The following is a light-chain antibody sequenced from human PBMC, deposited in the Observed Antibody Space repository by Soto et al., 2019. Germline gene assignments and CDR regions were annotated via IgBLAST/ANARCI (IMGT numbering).Light chain of an antibody. Sequence: DIQMTQSPSTLSASVGDTVTVTCRASQSVSGWLAWYQQKPGEAPKLLIYRASTRATGTPARFTGSGSGTEFTLTITSLQSEDFALYYCQQYHNLWTFGQGTKVDIK. J-gene: IGKJ1*01. CDR2: RAS. CDR3: QQYHNLWT. V-gene: IGKV1-5*01. CDR1: QSVSGW.